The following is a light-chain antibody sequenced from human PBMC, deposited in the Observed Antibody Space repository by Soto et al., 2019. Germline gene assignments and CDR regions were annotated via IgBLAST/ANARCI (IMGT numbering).Light chain of an antibody. V-gene: IGKV1-5*03. CDR3: QQYNSYPIT. J-gene: IGKJ5*01. Sequence: DIQMTQSPSPLSASLGDRVTITCRASQSISYWLAWYQQKPGKAPKLLIYKASSLESGVPSRFSGSGSGTEFTLTISSLQPDDFATYYCQQYNSYPITFGQGTRLEIK. CDR1: QSISYW. CDR2: KAS.